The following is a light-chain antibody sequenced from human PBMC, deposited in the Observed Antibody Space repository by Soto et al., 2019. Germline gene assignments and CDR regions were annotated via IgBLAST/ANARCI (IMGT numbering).Light chain of an antibody. Sequence: QSALTQPPSASGSPGQSVTISCTGTSSDVGGYNYVSWYQQHPGKAPKLMIYEVSKRPSGVPDRFSSSKSGNTASLTVSGLQAEDEADYYCSSYAGSNTPYVFGTGTKLTVL. J-gene: IGLJ1*01. CDR2: EVS. CDR3: SSYAGSNTPYV. V-gene: IGLV2-8*01. CDR1: SSDVGGYNY.